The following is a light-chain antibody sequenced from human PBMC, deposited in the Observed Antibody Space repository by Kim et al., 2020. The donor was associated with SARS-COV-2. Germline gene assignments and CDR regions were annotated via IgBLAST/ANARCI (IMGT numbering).Light chain of an antibody. CDR1: QSVGSN. Sequence: EIVMTQSPATLSVSPGERATLSCRASQSVGSNLAWYQQKPAQAPRLLIYGASTRATGIPARFSGSGSGTDFTLTISSLQSEDFAVYYCQQYNDWPPYTFGQGTKLEI. CDR2: GAS. CDR3: QQYNDWPPYT. V-gene: IGKV3-15*01. J-gene: IGKJ2*01.